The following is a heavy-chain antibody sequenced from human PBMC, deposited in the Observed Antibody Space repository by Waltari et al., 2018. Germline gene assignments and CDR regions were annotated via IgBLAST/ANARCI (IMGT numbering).Heavy chain of an antibody. CDR2: ICHIGGT. CDR3: ARGPMLDYGDNSGHYYYGLDV. Sequence: QVQLQQWGAGLLKPSETLSLTCAVYGESFSGYFWSWIRQPPGKGREWIGEICHIGGTNINPALKNRVTLSVDTSKQQFSLKVTSMTAADAAVFYCARGPMLDYGDNSGHYYYGLDVWGQGTTVIVSS. D-gene: IGHD4-17*01. CDR1: GESFSGYF. J-gene: IGHJ6*02. V-gene: IGHV4-34*01.